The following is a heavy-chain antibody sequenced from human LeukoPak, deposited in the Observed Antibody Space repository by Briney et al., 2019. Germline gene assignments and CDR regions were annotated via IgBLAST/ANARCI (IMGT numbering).Heavy chain of an antibody. D-gene: IGHD6-13*01. CDR3: ARDRSPYPLIAEGSYDY. V-gene: IGHV1-3*01. CDR2: INAGNGNT. J-gene: IGHJ4*02. Sequence: ASVKVSCKASGYTFTSYVMHWVRQAPGQRLEWMGWINAGNGNTKYSQKFQGRVTITRDTSASTAYMELSSLRSEDTAVYYCARDRSPYPLIAEGSYDYWGQGTLVTVSS. CDR1: GYTFTSYV.